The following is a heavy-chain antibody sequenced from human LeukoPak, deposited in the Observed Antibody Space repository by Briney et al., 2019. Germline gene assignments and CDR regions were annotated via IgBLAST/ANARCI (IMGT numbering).Heavy chain of an antibody. CDR3: ARGAWLDQKNNWFDP. J-gene: IGHJ5*02. CDR2: IIPIFGTA. Sequence: ASVKVSCKASGGTFSSYAISWVRQAPGQGLEWMGGIIPIFGTANYAQKFQGKVTITADESTSTAYMELSSLRSEDTAVYCCARGAWLDQKNNWFDPWGQGTLVTVSS. V-gene: IGHV1-69*13. D-gene: IGHD5-12*01. CDR1: GGTFSSYA.